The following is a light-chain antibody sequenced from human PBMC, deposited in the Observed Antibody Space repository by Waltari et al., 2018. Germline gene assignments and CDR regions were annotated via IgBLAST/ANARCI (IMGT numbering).Light chain of an antibody. CDR2: GVS. Sequence: EIVLTQSPATLPLSPGERATLSCRASQSVNNYLAWYQHKPGQTPRLLIYGVSNRATGIPARFSGSGSGTDFTLTISSLEPEDFAVYYCQQRSNWPPSITFGQGTRLEIK. CDR3: QQRSNWPPSIT. CDR1: QSVNNY. V-gene: IGKV3-11*01. J-gene: IGKJ5*01.